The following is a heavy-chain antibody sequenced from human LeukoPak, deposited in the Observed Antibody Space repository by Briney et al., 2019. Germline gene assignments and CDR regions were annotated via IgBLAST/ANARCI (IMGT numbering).Heavy chain of an antibody. Sequence: PSETLSLTCAVSGYSISSGYCWGWIRQPPGKGLEWIGIIYHSGSTYYNPSLKSRVTISVDTSKNQFSLKLTSVTAADTAVYYCARRDSRNWFDPWGQGTLVTVSS. J-gene: IGHJ5*02. CDR3: ARRDSRNWFDP. D-gene: IGHD6-13*01. CDR2: IYHSGST. CDR1: GYSISSGYC. V-gene: IGHV4-38-2*01.